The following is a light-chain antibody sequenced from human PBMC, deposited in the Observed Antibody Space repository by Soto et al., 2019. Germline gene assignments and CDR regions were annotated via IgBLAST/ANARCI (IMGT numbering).Light chain of an antibody. Sequence: DIVMTQSPDSLAVSLNERATINCKSSQSVLYSSNNKNYLAWYQQRPGQPPKVLIYWASTREFGVPDRFSGSGSGTEFTLTISSLQAEDVAVYYCQQYFSMPWTFGQGTKVEIK. J-gene: IGKJ1*01. CDR2: WAS. CDR1: QSVLYSSNNKNY. CDR3: QQYFSMPWT. V-gene: IGKV4-1*01.